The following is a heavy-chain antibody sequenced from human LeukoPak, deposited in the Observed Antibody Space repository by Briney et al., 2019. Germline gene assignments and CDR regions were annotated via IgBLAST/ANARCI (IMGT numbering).Heavy chain of an antibody. CDR2: ISSDGDNT. CDR1: GFTFSSYS. D-gene: IGHD2-21*01. J-gene: IGHJ4*02. Sequence: PGGSLRLSCAASGFTFSSYSMHWVRQAPGKGLEYVSVISSDGDNTYYADSVKGRFTISRDNSKNTPYLQMGSLRAEDMAVYYCARAALEYCGGDCLDYWGQGTLVTVPS. CDR3: ARAALEYCGGDCLDY. V-gene: IGHV3-64*02.